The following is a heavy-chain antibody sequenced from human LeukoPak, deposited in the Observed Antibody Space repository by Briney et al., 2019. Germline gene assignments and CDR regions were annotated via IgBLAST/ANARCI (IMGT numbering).Heavy chain of an antibody. CDR1: GGYIKSYY. J-gene: IGHJ4*02. V-gene: IGHV4-4*07. D-gene: IGHD6-25*01. CDR3: AREGGFYRPLDY. CDR2: IYSSGTT. Sequence: SETLSLTCTVSGGYIKSYYWSWIRQPAGKGLEWIGRIYSSGTTNYNPSFKNRVTMSVDLSKNQFSLKLTSVTAADTAVYYCAREGGFYRPLDYSGQGTLVTVSS.